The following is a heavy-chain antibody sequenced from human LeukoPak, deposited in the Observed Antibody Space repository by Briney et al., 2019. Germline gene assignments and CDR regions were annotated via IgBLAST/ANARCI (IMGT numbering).Heavy chain of an antibody. J-gene: IGHJ4*02. CDR2: IKQDGSEI. CDR3: AKVGQQLALDH. CDR1: GFTFSSSW. V-gene: IGHV3-7*02. D-gene: IGHD6-13*01. Sequence: GGSLRLSCAASGFTFSSSWMTWVRHAPGKGLAWVGNIKQDGSEIFYVDSVKGRFTMSRDNAKSSLYLQMNSLRAEDTAVYYCAKVGQQLALDHWGQGTLVTVSS.